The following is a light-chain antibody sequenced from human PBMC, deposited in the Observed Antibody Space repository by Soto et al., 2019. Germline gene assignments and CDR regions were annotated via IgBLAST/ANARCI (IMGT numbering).Light chain of an antibody. V-gene: IGKV1-39*01. CDR2: AAS. CDR1: QSISSY. Sequence: DIQMTQSPSSLSASVGDRVTITCRASQSISSYLNWYQQKPGKAPKLLIYAASSLQSGVPSRFSGSGSGTDFTLTISSLQPEDFATYYCHQSYSTPGGFTFGPGTKVDIK. CDR3: HQSYSTPGGFT. J-gene: IGKJ3*01.